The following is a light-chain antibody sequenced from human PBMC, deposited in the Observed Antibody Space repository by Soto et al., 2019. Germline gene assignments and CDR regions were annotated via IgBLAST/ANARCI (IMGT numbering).Light chain of an antibody. J-gene: IGLJ7*01. CDR3: CSYAGSSTFYAV. Sequence: QSVLTQPASVSGSPGQSITISCTGTSSDVGSYNLVSWYQQHPGKAPKLMIYEGSKRPSGVSNRFSGSKSGNTASLTISGLQAEDEADYSCCSYAGSSTFYAVFGGGTQLTVL. CDR2: EGS. CDR1: SSDVGSYNL. V-gene: IGLV2-23*03.